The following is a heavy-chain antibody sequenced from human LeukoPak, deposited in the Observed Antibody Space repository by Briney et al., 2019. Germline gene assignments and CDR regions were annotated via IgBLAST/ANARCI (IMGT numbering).Heavy chain of an antibody. D-gene: IGHD5-18*01. CDR1: GFTFSSYS. CDR3: ARGKAMDYYFDY. J-gene: IGHJ4*02. CDR2: ISSSSSYI. Sequence: PGGSLRLSCAASGFTFSSYSMNWVRQAPGKGLEWVSSISSSSSYIYYADSVKGRFTISRDNAKNSLYQQMNSLRAEDTAVYYCARGKAMDYYFDYWGQGTLVTVSS. V-gene: IGHV3-21*01.